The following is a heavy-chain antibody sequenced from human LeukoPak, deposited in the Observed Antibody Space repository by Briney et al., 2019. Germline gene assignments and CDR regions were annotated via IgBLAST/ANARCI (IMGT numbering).Heavy chain of an antibody. J-gene: IGHJ6*02. CDR1: GFTFSSYA. CDR3: AKVPVALPTAYYYYGMDV. Sequence: GGSLRLSCAASGFTFSSYAMSWVRQAPGKGLEWVSAISGSGGSTYYADSVKGRFTISRDNSKNTLYLQMNSLRAEDTAVYYCAKVPVALPTAYYYYGMDVWGQGTTVTVSS. CDR2: ISGSGGST. D-gene: IGHD6-19*01. V-gene: IGHV3-23*01.